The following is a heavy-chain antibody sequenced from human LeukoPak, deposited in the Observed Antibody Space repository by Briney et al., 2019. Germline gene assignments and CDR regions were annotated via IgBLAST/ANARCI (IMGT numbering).Heavy chain of an antibody. CDR1: GFTFSSYW. V-gene: IGHV3-74*01. J-gene: IGHJ5*02. D-gene: IGHD1-1*01. CDR2: IASDGSST. CDR3: AKDIKGTGTTFWFDP. Sequence: GGSLRLSCAASGFTFSSYWMNWVRQAPGKGLVWVSRIASDGSSTTCADSVKGRFSISRDNAKNTLYLQMNSLRAEDTALYYCAKDIKGTGTTFWFDPWGQGTLVTVSS.